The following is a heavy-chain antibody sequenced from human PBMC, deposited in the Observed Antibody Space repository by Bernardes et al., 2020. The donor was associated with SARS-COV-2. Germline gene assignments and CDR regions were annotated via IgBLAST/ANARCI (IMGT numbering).Heavy chain of an antibody. V-gene: IGHV1-46*01. CDR2: INPSGGST. CDR3: ARDGLPDTATDYGMDV. Sequence: VKVSCKASGYTFTSYYIHWVRQAPGQGLEWMGIINPSGGSTSYAQKFQGRVTMTRDTSTSTVYMELSSLRSEDTAVYYCARDGLPDTATDYGMDVWGQGTTVTVSS. CDR1: GYTFTSYY. D-gene: IGHD5-18*01. J-gene: IGHJ6*02.